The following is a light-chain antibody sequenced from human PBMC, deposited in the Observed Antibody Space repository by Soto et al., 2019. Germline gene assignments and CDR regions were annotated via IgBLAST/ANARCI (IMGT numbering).Light chain of an antibody. CDR1: SSNIGSAT. Sequence: QSVLTQPPSASGTPGQRVTISCSGSSSNIGSATVNWYQHLPGMAPKLLIYSDNKRPSGVPDRFSGSKSGTSGSLAISGLQSEDEADYYCAGWDDSLNGYVFGTGTKLTVL. V-gene: IGLV1-44*01. CDR3: AGWDDSLNGYV. CDR2: SDN. J-gene: IGLJ1*01.